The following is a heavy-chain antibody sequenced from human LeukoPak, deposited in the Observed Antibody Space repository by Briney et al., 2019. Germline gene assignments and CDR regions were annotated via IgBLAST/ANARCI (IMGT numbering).Heavy chain of an antibody. J-gene: IGHJ3*02. V-gene: IGHV3-30*02. CDR3: AKDPLVVVAAKGAFDI. Sequence: PGGSLRLSCAASGFTFSSYGMHWVRQAPGKGLEGVAFIRSDGSNKYYTDSVKGRFTISRDNSKNTLYLQMNSLRAEDTAVYYCAKDPLVVVAAKGAFDIWGQGTMVTVSS. CDR1: GFTFSSYG. D-gene: IGHD2-15*01. CDR2: IRSDGSNK.